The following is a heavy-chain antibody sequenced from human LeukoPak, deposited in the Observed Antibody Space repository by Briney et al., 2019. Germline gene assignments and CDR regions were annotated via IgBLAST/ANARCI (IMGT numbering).Heavy chain of an antibody. CDR2: ISAYNGNT. CDR1: GYTFTSYG. CDR3: TITAAAGGLDY. Sequence: SSVKVSCKASGYTFTSYGISWVRQAPGQGLEGMGWISAYNGNTNYAQKLQGRVTMTTDPSTSTAYMELRSLSSDATAVYYCTITAAAGGLDYWGQGTLVTVSS. V-gene: IGHV1-18*01. D-gene: IGHD6-13*01. J-gene: IGHJ4*02.